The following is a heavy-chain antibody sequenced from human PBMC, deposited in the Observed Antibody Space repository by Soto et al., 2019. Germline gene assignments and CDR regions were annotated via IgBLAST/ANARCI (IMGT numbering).Heavy chain of an antibody. V-gene: IGHV3-30*18. D-gene: IGHD3-3*01. CDR2: TSYDGTKK. J-gene: IGHJ3*02. CDR1: GFIFSNYG. CDR3: AKELGLWSGYLDAFDI. Sequence: QVQLVESGGGVVQPGRSRRLSCAASGFIFSNYGMHWVRQAPGKGLEWVAVTSYDGTKKYYGDSVKGRFNISRDNSMNTLYLQMDSLSAEDTAVYYCAKELGLWSGYLDAFDIWGQGTMVTVS.